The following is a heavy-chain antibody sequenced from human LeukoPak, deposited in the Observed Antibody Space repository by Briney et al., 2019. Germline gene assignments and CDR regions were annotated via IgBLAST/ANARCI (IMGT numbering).Heavy chain of an antibody. CDR1: GYIFTSYP. J-gene: IGHJ4*02. Sequence: ASVKVSCKASGYIFTSYPIHWVRQAPGQRLEWMGWINTGNGNTKYSQRFEGRVTVTTDTSAAAAYMELSSLRSEDTAVYYCARDRAMADYWGQGTLVTVSS. CDR3: ARDRAMADY. D-gene: IGHD5-18*01. V-gene: IGHV1-3*04. CDR2: INTGNGNT.